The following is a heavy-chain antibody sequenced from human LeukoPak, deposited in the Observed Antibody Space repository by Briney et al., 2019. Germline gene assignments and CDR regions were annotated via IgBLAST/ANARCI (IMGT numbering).Heavy chain of an antibody. CDR3: AKDLHYGSADY. Sequence: SGGSLRLSCTVSGFTVSSNSMSWVRQAPGKGLEWVSFINPDGSTTNYADSVKGRFTISRDNAKNALYLQMNSLRAEDTAVYYCAKDLHYGSADYWGQGTLVTVSS. V-gene: IGHV3-74*01. J-gene: IGHJ4*02. D-gene: IGHD3-10*01. CDR1: GFTVSSNS. CDR2: INPDGSTT.